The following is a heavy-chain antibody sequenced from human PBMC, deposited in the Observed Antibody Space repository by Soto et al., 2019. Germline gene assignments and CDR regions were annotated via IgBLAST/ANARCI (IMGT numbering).Heavy chain of an antibody. CDR2: IYYSGST. V-gene: IGHV4-31*03. J-gene: IGHJ4*02. CDR1: GGSISSGGYY. Sequence: SETLSLTCTVSGGSISSGGYYWSWIRQHPGKGLEWIGYIYYSGSTYYNPSLKSRVTISVDTSKNQFSLKLSSVTAADTAVYYCARSPRDEIYFDYWGQGTLVTVSS. CDR3: ARSPRDEIYFDY.